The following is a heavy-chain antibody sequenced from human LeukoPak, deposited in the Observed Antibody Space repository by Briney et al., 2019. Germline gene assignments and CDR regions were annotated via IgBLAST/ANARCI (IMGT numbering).Heavy chain of an antibody. J-gene: IGHJ2*01. Sequence: GGSLRLSCAASGFTVSSNYMSWVRQASGKGLEWVSIIYSGDGTYYADSVEGRFTVSRHSSKNTLYLQMNSLRAEDTAVYYCARTNPVLWDFDLWGRGTLVTVSS. CDR1: GFTVSSNY. CDR3: ARTNPVLWDFDL. V-gene: IGHV3-53*04. CDR2: IYSGDGT.